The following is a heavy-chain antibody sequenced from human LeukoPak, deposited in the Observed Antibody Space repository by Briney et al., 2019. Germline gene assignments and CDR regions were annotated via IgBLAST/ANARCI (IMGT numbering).Heavy chain of an antibody. J-gene: IGHJ3*02. D-gene: IGHD6-6*01. CDR3: AKDGYIAANGAFDI. Sequence: PGRSLRLSCAASGFTFSSYGMHWVRQAPGKGLEWVAVISYDGSNKYYADSVKGRFTISRDNSKNTLYLQVDSLRAEDTAVYYCAKDGYIAANGAFDIWGQGTMVTVSS. CDR2: ISYDGSNK. V-gene: IGHV3-30*18. CDR1: GFTFSSYG.